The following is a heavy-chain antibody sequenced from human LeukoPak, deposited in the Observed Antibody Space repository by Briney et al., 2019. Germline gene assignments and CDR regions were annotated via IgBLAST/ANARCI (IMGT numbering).Heavy chain of an antibody. CDR2: ISYDGSNK. CDR1: GFTFSSYG. CDR3: ATDCSSTSCYT. Sequence: GGSLRLSCAASGFTFSSYGMLWVRQAPGKGLEWVAVISYDGSNKYYADSVKGRFTISRDNSKNTLYLQMNSLRAEDTAVYYCATDCSSTSCYTWGQGTLVTVSS. J-gene: IGHJ4*02. V-gene: IGHV3-30*03. D-gene: IGHD2-2*02.